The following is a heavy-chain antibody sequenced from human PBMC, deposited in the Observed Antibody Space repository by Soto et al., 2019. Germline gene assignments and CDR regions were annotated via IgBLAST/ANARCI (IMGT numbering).Heavy chain of an antibody. CDR3: ARDPVTSD. CDR1: GFTLSNFY. CDR2: IKGDGSDA. J-gene: IGHJ4*02. V-gene: IGHV3-7*03. Sequence: PGGSLRLSCAASGFTLSNFYISWVRQAPGKGLEWLGNIKGDGSDAHYVDSVKGRLTISRDNAGNSIYLQMNNLRAEDTAMYYCARDPVTSDWGQGALVTVSS.